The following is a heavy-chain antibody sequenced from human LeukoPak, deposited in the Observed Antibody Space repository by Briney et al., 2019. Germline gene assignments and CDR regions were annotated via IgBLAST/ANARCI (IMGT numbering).Heavy chain of an antibody. Sequence: ASVKVSCKASGYTSTSHYMHWVRQAPGQGLEWMGWINPNSGGTNYAQKFQGRVTMTRDTSISTAYMELSRLRSDDTAVYYCARSRDGYNFDYWGQGTLVTVSS. CDR1: GYTSTSHY. D-gene: IGHD5-24*01. CDR2: INPNSGGT. J-gene: IGHJ4*02. V-gene: IGHV1-2*02. CDR3: ARSRDGYNFDY.